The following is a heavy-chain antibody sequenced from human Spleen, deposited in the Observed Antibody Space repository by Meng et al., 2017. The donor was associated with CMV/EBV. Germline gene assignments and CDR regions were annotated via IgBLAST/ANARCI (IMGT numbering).Heavy chain of an antibody. V-gene: IGHV3-7*01. CDR3: AKDLYDVAGIYFDY. CDR2: MKQDGSEK. D-gene: IGHD6-19*01. J-gene: IGHJ4*02. Sequence: LSLTCAASGFTFSSYWMSWVRQAPGKGLEWVANMKQDGSEKYCVDSVKGRFTISRDDAKNSLYLQMNSLRAEDTAVYYCAKDLYDVAGIYFDYWGQGTLVTVSS. CDR1: GFTFSSYW.